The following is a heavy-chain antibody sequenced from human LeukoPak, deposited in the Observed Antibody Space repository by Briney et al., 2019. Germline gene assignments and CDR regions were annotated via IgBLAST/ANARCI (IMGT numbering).Heavy chain of an antibody. CDR2: IYYSGST. J-gene: IGHJ6*02. CDR3: ARFKYDFWSGSRSYYFYGMDV. V-gene: IGHV4-59*08. CDR1: GGSISSHY. Sequence: SETLSLTCTVSGGSISSHYWSWIRQPPGKRLEWIGYIYYSGSTTYTPSLKSRVTISLDTSKNQFSLKLSSVTAVDTAVYYCARFKYDFWSGSRSYYFYGMDVWGQGTTVTVSS. D-gene: IGHD3-3*01.